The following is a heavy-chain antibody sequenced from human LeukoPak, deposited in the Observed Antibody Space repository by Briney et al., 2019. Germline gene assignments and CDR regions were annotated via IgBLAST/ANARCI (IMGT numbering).Heavy chain of an antibody. V-gene: IGHV3-30*02. CDR1: GFTFSSYG. CDR2: IRYDGSNK. Sequence: GGSLRLSCAASGFTFSSYGMHWVRQAPGKGREWVAFIRYDGSNKYYADSVKGRFTISRDNSKNTLYLQMNSLRAEDTAVYYCAKDWYDSSGYYYNYFDYWGQGTLVTVSS. J-gene: IGHJ4*02. CDR3: AKDWYDSSGYYYNYFDY. D-gene: IGHD3-22*01.